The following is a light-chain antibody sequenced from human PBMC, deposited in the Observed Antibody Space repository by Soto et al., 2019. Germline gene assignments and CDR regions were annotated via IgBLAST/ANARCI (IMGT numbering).Light chain of an antibody. CDR2: GNN. Sequence: QSVLTQPSSVSASPGQKVTISCSGSSSSIGNNYVSWYQQLPGTAPKLLIYGNNNRPSGVPARFSGSKSGTSASLAIAGLQAEDEGDYYCQSYDSSLSGYVFGTGTKVTVL. J-gene: IGLJ1*01. CDR1: SSSIGNNY. CDR3: QSYDSSLSGYV. V-gene: IGLV1-40*01.